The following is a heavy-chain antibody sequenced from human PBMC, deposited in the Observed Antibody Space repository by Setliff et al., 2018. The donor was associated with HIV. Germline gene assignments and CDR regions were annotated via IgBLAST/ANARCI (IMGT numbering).Heavy chain of an antibody. V-gene: IGHV4-39*07. Sequence: SETLSLTCTVSGDSISSSIYYWGWIRQPPGKGLEWIATIPHNGGTYYNPDPSLTGRVTISLDTSKNQFSLKLAFVTAADTAVYYCARYSTLTTNFDYWGQGTLVTVSS. CDR1: GDSISSSIYY. CDR2: IPHNGGT. CDR3: ARYSTLTTNFDY. J-gene: IGHJ4*02. D-gene: IGHD4-17*01.